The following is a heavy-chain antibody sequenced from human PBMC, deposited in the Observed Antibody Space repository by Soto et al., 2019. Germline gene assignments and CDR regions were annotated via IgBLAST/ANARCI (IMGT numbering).Heavy chain of an antibody. Sequence: GGSLRLSCAASGFTFSSYAMTWVRQAPGKGLEWVSAISGSGGSTYYADSVKGRFTISRDNSKNTLYLQVNSLRAEDTAVYYCAKGGFFRGATLLGDYWGQGTLVTVSS. CDR1: GFTFSSYA. V-gene: IGHV3-23*01. CDR3: AKGGFFRGATLLGDY. J-gene: IGHJ4*02. D-gene: IGHD1-26*01. CDR2: ISGSGGST.